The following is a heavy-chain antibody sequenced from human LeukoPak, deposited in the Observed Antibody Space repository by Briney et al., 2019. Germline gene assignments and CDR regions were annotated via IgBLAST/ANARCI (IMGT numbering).Heavy chain of an antibody. D-gene: IGHD2-8*01. V-gene: IGHV3-23*01. Sequence: PGGSLRLSCAASGFTFSSYGMHWVRQAPGKGLEWVSILSGSGGSTYYTDAVKGRFTISRDNSKNTLYLQMNSLRAEDTAVYYCAKDVLMVYAAHDYWGQGTLVTVSS. J-gene: IGHJ4*02. CDR2: LSGSGGST. CDR1: GFTFSSYG. CDR3: AKDVLMVYAAHDY.